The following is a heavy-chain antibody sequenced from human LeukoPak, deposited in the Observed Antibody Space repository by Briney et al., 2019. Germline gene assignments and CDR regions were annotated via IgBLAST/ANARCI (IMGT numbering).Heavy chain of an antibody. D-gene: IGHD2-2*01. Sequence: ASVKVSCKASGYTFTSYGISWVRQAPGQGLEWMGWISAYNGNTNHAQNFQGRVTMTTDASTSTAYMELRSLRSDDTAVYYCGRDLGYCTSTSCYDGRNWFDPWGQGTLVTVSS. J-gene: IGHJ5*02. CDR1: GYTFTSYG. V-gene: IGHV1-18*01. CDR3: GRDLGYCTSTSCYDGRNWFDP. CDR2: ISAYNGNT.